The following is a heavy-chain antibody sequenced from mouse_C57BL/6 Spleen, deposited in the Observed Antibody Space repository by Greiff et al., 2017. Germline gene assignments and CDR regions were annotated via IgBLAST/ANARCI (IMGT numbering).Heavy chain of an antibody. CDR3: AGYYAGSSCSALDY. V-gene: IGHV7-3*01. CDR1: GFTFTDDY. J-gene: IGHJ4*01. D-gene: IGHD2-3*01. Sequence: EVKVVESGGGLVQPGGSLSLSCAASGFTFTDDYMSWVRQPPGKALEWLGFIRNKANGNTTEYIESVKGLFTISRDNSQSILYLQMNALSAENSATYYCAGYYAGSSCSALDYWGQGTSVTVSS. CDR2: IRNKANGNTT.